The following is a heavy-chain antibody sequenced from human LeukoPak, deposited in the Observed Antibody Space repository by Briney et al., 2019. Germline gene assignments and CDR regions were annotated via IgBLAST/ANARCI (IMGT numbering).Heavy chain of an antibody. CDR3: ARRTAKWNHRSPEFDP. Sequence: SETLSLTCTVSGDSISSYYWSWIRQPPGKGLEWIGDIYFGGTTYYKTSLKNRVTISLHTSTNQFSLNLTSVTAADTAEYFCARRTAKWNHRSPEFDPWGQGTLVIVSS. J-gene: IGHJ5*01. V-gene: IGHV4-59*08. D-gene: IGHD1-14*01. CDR2: IYFGGTT. CDR1: GDSISSYY.